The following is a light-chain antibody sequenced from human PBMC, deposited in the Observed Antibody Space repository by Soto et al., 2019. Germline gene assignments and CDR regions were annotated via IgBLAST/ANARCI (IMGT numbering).Light chain of an antibody. Sequence: DFQMTQSPSSLSASVGDRVTITCRASQSINRYLNWYQQKSGKAPKLLIYAASSLESGVPSRISGSGSETDFTLTISSLQPEDFATYYCQQSFNPPWTFGQGTKVEVK. CDR2: AAS. CDR3: QQSFNPPWT. CDR1: QSINRY. V-gene: IGKV1-39*01. J-gene: IGKJ1*01.